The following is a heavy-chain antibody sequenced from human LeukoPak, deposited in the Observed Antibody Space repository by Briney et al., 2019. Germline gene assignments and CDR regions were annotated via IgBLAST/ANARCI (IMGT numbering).Heavy chain of an antibody. CDR3: ARELDYGGNSGMGY. Sequence: GGSLRLSCAASGFTFSGYNMHWDRQAPGRGLEWVAVISYDGRNKYYADSVKGRFTISRDNSKNTLYLQMNSLRAEDTAVYHCARELDYGGNSGMGYWGQGTLVTVSS. CDR2: ISYDGRNK. D-gene: IGHD4-23*01. J-gene: IGHJ4*02. CDR1: GFTFSGYN. V-gene: IGHV3-30*04.